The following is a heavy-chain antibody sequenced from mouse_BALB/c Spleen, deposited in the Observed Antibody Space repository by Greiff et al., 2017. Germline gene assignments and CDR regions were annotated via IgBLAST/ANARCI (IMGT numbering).Heavy chain of an antibody. CDR2: INPNYDST. CDR3: ARSGLLYGSSLYAMDY. CDR1: GYTFTDYN. V-gene: IGHV1-18*01. J-gene: IGHJ4*01. D-gene: IGHD1-1*01. Sequence: EVHPPQLGSELAKPAASVKISFQASGYTFTDYNMDGVKQSHGKSLVWIGDINPNYDSTSYNQKYKGKATLTVDNSSSTAYMELRSLTSEDTAVYYCARSGLLYGSSLYAMDYWGQGTSVTVSS.